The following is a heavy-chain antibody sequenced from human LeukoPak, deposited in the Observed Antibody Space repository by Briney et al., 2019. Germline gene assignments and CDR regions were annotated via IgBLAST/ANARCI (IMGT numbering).Heavy chain of an antibody. J-gene: IGHJ2*01. Sequence: EESLKISCQTSGYSFHNYWIAWVRQMPGKGLEWMGIIYPDDSDARYSPSFLGQVTMSVDKSISTAYLQWAGLKASDTAMYYCARYSSSWYSSSYWYFDLWGRGTLVTVSS. CDR3: ARYSSSWYSSSYWYFDL. CDR1: GYSFHNYW. CDR2: IYPDDSDA. D-gene: IGHD6-13*01. V-gene: IGHV5-51*01.